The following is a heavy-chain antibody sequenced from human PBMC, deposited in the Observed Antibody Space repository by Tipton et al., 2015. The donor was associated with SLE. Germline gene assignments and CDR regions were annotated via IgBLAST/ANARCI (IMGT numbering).Heavy chain of an antibody. Sequence: GSLRLSCAASGFTFSNNWMTWVRQAPGKGLEWVAHIKPDGSEEFYVDSVRGRFIISRDNAKSSLSLQMNSLNAEDTAVYYCAREYQGSFYVNGAFDMWGQGTPVTVSS. D-gene: IGHD3-10*01. V-gene: IGHV3-7*01. CDR3: AREYQGSFYVNGAFDM. CDR2: IKPDGSEE. J-gene: IGHJ4*02. CDR1: GFTFSNNW.